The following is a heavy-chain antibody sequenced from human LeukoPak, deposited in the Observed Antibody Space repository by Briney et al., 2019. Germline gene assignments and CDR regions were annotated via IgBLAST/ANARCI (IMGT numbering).Heavy chain of an antibody. CDR1: GFTFSSYA. CDR2: ISGSGGST. D-gene: IGHD6-19*01. V-gene: IGHV3-23*01. Sequence: GGSLRLSCAASGFTFSSYAMSWVRQAPGKGLEWVSAISGSGGSTYYADSVKGRFTISRDNSKNTLYPQMNSLRAEDTAVYYCARDTPIAVAGTPDYWGQGTLVTVSS. J-gene: IGHJ4*02. CDR3: ARDTPIAVAGTPDY.